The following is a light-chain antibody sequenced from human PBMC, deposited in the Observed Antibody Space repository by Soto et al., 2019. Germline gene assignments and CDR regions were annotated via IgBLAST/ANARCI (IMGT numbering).Light chain of an antibody. CDR2: GAA. CDR1: ESVGRH. Sequence: EVVVTQSPATLSVSPGERATLXCRASESVGRHLAWYQQKPGQAPRLLIYGAATRATGIPGRFSGSGSGTEFTLTISSLQSEDFAVYYCQQYHNWPAFGQGTKVDIK. J-gene: IGKJ1*01. V-gene: IGKV3-15*01. CDR3: QQYHNWPA.